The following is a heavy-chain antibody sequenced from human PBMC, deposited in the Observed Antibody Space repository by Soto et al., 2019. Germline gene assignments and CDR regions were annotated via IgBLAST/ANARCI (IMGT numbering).Heavy chain of an antibody. J-gene: IGHJ4*02. V-gene: IGHV4-59*01. CDR2: IYHSGTT. D-gene: IGHD1-26*01. CDR1: GDSIIGSY. Sequence: QVQLRESGPGLVKPSETLSLTCTVSGDSIIGSYWSWIRQPPGKTLEWIGYIYHSGTTTYNPSLKSRVSISVDTSKNQFSLRLTSVIAADTAVYYCARDMPYAAGSLAGCDYWGQGILVTVSS. CDR3: ARDMPYAAGSLAGCDY.